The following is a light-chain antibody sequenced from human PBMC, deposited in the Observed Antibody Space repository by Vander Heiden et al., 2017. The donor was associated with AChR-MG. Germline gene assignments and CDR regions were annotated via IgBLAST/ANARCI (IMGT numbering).Light chain of an antibody. Sequence: DVVMTQSPLSLPVTLGQPASISCRSSQSLVYSDGNTYLNWFQQRPGQSPRRLFYKVSNRDSGVPDRISGSGSGTDFTLKISRVEAEDVGVYYCRQGTHWPLTFGGGTKVEIK. V-gene: IGKV2-30*01. J-gene: IGKJ4*01. CDR1: QSLVYSDGNTY. CDR2: KVS. CDR3: RQGTHWPLT.